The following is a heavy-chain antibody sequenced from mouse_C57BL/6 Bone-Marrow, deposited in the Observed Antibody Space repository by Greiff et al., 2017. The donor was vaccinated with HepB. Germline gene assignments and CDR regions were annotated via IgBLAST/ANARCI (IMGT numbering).Heavy chain of an antibody. Sequence: VQLQQPGAELVRPGTSVKLSCKASGYTFTSYWMHWVKQRPGQGLEWIGVIDPSDSYTNYNQKFKGKATLTVDTSSGTAYMRLSSLTSEDSAVYYCARVQRDYYAMDYWGQGTSVTVAS. V-gene: IGHV1-59*01. CDR3: ARVQRDYYAMDY. J-gene: IGHJ4*01. CDR2: IDPSDSYT. CDR1: GYTFTSYW.